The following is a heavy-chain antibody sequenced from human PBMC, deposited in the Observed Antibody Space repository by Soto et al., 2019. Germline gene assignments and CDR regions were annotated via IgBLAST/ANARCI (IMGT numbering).Heavy chain of an antibody. CDR2: IYWDDDK. CDR3: ASDSSGLHGFDS. J-gene: IGHJ4*02. D-gene: IGHD6-19*01. V-gene: IGHV2-5*02. Sequence: QITLKESGPTLVKPTETLTLTCTFSGFSLSTSGVGVGWIRQPPGKALEWLALIYWDDDKRYSPSLKSRLTITKDTSKNHVVLTMTNMDPVDTATYFCASDSSGLHGFDSWGQGTLVTVSS. CDR1: GFSLSTSGVG.